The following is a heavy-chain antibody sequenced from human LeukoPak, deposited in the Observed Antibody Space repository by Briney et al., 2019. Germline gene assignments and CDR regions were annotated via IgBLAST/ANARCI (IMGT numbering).Heavy chain of an antibody. Sequence: GGSLRLSCAASGFTFSSYAMHWVRQAPGKGLEWVAVISYDGSNKYYADSVKGRFTISRDNSKNTLYLQMNSLRAEDTAVYYCAKERLNWYFDLWGRGTLVTVSS. V-gene: IGHV3-30*04. CDR1: GFTFSSYA. J-gene: IGHJ2*01. CDR2: ISYDGSNK. CDR3: AKERLNWYFDL.